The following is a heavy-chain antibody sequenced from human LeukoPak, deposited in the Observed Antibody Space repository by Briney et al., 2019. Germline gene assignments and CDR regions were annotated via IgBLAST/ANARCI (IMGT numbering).Heavy chain of an antibody. Sequence: PGGSLRLSCAASGFTLTTYGLHWVRQAPDKGLEWAAFIRYDGTEQYYADSVKGRFTISRDDSKNMVYMQVTSLRPDDTAVYYCVKGSYYFMDVWGEGTTVTISS. CDR2: IRYDGTEQ. V-gene: IGHV3-30*02. CDR1: GFTLTTYG. J-gene: IGHJ6*03. CDR3: VKGSYYFMDV. D-gene: IGHD3-16*01.